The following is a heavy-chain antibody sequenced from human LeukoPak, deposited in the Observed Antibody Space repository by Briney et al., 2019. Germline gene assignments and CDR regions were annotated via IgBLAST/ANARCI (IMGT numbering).Heavy chain of an antibody. CDR3: SVGATLGDV. Sequence: RSLRLSCTASGFTFGDYAMSWVRQAPGKGLAGVDFIRSKAYGGTTEYAPSVKGRFTISSDDSKSIAYLQRNSLKTGDTAVYYFSVGATLGDVWGEGATVTVSS. CDR1: GFTFGDYA. CDR2: IRSKAYGGTT. V-gene: IGHV3-49*04. J-gene: IGHJ6*04. D-gene: IGHD1-26*01.